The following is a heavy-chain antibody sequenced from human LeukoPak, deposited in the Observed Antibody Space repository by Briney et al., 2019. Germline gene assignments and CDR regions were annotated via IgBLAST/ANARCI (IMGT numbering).Heavy chain of an antibody. V-gene: IGHV3-30-3*01. CDR2: ISYDGGNK. D-gene: IGHD1-1*01. CDR1: GFTFSSYA. J-gene: IGHJ4*02. CDR3: ARDHRQLLVGRLFVY. Sequence: PGGSLRLSCAASGFTFSSYAMHWVRQAPGKGLEWVAVISYDGGNKYYADSVKGRFTISRDNSKNTLYLQMNSLRAEDTAVYYCARDHRQLLVGRLFVYWGQGTLVTVSS.